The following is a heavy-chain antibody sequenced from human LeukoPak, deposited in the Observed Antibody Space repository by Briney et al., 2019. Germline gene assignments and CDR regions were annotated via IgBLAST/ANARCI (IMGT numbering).Heavy chain of an antibody. CDR2: INPNSGGT. CDR3: ARHDRRGRNIITNDY. J-gene: IGHJ4*02. V-gene: IGHV1-2*02. D-gene: IGHD3-22*01. CDR1: GYTFTSYY. Sequence: RASVKVSCKASGYTFTSYYVHWVRQAPGQGLEWMGWINPNSGGTNYAQKFQGRVTMTRDTSISTAYMELSRLRSDDTAVYYCARHDRRGRNIITNDYWGQGTLVTVSS.